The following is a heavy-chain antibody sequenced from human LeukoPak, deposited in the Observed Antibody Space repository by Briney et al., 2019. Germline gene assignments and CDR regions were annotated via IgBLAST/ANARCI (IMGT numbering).Heavy chain of an antibody. J-gene: IGHJ4*02. V-gene: IGHV4-61*02. Sequence: PSETLSLTCTVSGGSISSGSYYWSWIRQPAGKGLEWIGRIYTSGSTNYNPSLKSRVTISVDTSKNQFSLKLSSVTAADTAVYYCTRGSDYVPPSRAFDYWGQRTLVTVSS. D-gene: IGHD3-16*01. CDR1: GGSISSGSYY. CDR2: IYTSGST. CDR3: TRGSDYVPPSRAFDY.